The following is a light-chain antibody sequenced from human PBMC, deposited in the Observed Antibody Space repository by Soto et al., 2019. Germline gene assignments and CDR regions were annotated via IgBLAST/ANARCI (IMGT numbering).Light chain of an antibody. Sequence: EIVMTQSPATRPVSPGERATLSCRTSQSVNIYLAWYQQKPGQAPRLLIFGASYRATGIPARFSGSGSGTEFNLTISSLKPEDFAVYFFQQYDDWLRLTVGGGTKVDIK. CDR3: QQYDDWLRLT. CDR2: GAS. J-gene: IGKJ4*01. V-gene: IGKV3D-15*01. CDR1: QSVNIY.